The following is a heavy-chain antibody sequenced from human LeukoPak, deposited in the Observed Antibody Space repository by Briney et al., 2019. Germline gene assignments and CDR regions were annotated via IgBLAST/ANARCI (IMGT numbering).Heavy chain of an antibody. D-gene: IGHD5-24*01. Sequence: ASVKVSCKASGYTFTGYYMHWVRQAPGQGLEWMGWINPNSGGTNYAQKFQGRVTMTRDTSISTAYMELSRLRSDDTAVYYCARGRAITPEDFDYWGQGTLVTVSS. CDR3: ARGRAITPEDFDY. CDR1: GYTFTGYY. J-gene: IGHJ4*02. CDR2: INPNSGGT. V-gene: IGHV1-2*02.